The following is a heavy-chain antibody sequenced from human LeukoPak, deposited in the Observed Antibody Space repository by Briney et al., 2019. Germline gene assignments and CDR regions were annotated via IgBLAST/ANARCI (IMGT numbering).Heavy chain of an antibody. CDR1: GYTFTGYY. Sequence: GASVKVSCKASGYTFTGYYMHWVRQAPGQGLEWMGWINPNSGGTSYAQKFQGRVTMTRDTSISTAYMELSRLRSDDTAVYYCARVIAVAGMDYFDYWGQGTLVTVSS. CDR3: ARVIAVAGMDYFDY. D-gene: IGHD6-19*01. J-gene: IGHJ4*02. CDR2: INPNSGGT. V-gene: IGHV1-2*02.